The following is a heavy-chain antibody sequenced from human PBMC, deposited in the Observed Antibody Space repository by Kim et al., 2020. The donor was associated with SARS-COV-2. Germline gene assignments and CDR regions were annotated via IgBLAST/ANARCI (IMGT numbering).Heavy chain of an antibody. Sequence: SETLSLTCTVSGGSISSSSYYWGWIRQPPGKGLEWIGSIYYSGSTYYNPSLKSRITISVDTSKNQFSLKLSSVTAADTAVYYCALEEGPPPQNMDVWGQGTTVTVSS. CDR3: ALEEGPPPQNMDV. CDR2: IYYSGST. V-gene: IGHV4-39*01. J-gene: IGHJ6*02. D-gene: IGHD3-3*01. CDR1: GGSISSSSYY.